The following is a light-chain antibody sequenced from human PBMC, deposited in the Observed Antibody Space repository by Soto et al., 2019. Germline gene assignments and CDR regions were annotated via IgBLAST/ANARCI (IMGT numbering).Light chain of an antibody. V-gene: IGKV3-15*01. CDR1: QSVSSK. CDR3: QQYNNWPPIT. CDR2: GAS. Sequence: ETVMTQSPATLSVSPGERATLSCRASQSVSSKLAWYQQKPGQAPRLLIYGASTRATGIPARFSGSGSGTEFTLAISSLQSEDFAVYYCQQYNNWPPITFGQGTRLEIK. J-gene: IGKJ5*01.